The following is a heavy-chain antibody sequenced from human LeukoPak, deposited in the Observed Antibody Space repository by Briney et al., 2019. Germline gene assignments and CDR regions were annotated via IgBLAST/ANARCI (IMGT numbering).Heavy chain of an antibody. CDR2: IYTSGST. CDR1: GGSISSFY. V-gene: IGHV4-4*07. J-gene: IGHJ4*02. CDR3: ARSLHYGSGANLDY. D-gene: IGHD3-10*01. Sequence: SETLSLTCTVSGGSISSFYWSWIRQPAGKGLEWIGRIYTSGSTNYNPSLKSRVTMSVDTSKNQFSLKLSSVTAADTAVYYCARSLHYGSGANLDYWGQGTLVTVSS.